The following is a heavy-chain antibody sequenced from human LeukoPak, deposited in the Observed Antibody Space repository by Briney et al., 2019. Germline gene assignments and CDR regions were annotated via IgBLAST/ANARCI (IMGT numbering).Heavy chain of an antibody. CDR3: ARDLFAYYDLLSPLDH. Sequence: VASVKVSCKTSGYTFTNYGLCSGRQAPGQGLGWMGWISTSNGLTNHTQTFQGRVTLTTDTTPRTAYMDLRSARSQAPTLPFSARDLFAYYDLLSPLDHWGQGTLVTVSS. CDR1: GYTFTNYG. D-gene: IGHD3-3*01. J-gene: IGHJ4*02. V-gene: IGHV1-18*01. CDR2: ISTSNGLT.